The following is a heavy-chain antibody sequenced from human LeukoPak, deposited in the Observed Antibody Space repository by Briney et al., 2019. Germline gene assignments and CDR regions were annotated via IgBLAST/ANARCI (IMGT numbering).Heavy chain of an antibody. CDR3: AKDSDYYDSSGYPYYFDY. CDR1: GFTFRSYA. V-gene: IGHV3-23*01. Sequence: GGSLRLSCAASGFTFRSYAMSWVRQAPGKGLEWVSAISGSGGSTYYADSVKGRFTISRDSSKNTLYLQMNSLRAEDTAVYYCAKDSDYYDSSGYPYYFDYWGQGTLVTVSS. J-gene: IGHJ4*02. D-gene: IGHD3-22*01. CDR2: ISGSGGST.